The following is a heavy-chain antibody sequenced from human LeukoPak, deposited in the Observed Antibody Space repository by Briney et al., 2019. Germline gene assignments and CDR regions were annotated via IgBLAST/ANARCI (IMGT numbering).Heavy chain of an antibody. CDR1: GGSFSGYY. V-gene: IGHV4-34*01. J-gene: IGHJ6*02. CDR3: ARDFDGSAPYYYYGMDV. CDR2: INHSGST. D-gene: IGHD3-10*01. Sequence: SETLSLTCAVYGGSFSGYYWSWICQPPGKGLEWIGEINHSGSTNYNPSLKSRVTISVDTSKNQFSLKLSSVTAADTAVYYCARDFDGSAPYYYYGMDVWGQGTTVTVSS.